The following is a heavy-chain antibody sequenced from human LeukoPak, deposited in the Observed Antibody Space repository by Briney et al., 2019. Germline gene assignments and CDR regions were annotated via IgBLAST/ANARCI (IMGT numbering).Heavy chain of an antibody. D-gene: IGHD3-22*01. V-gene: IGHV1-2*02. Sequence: ASVKVSCKASGYTFTGYYMHWVRQAPGQGLEWMGWINPNSGGTNYAQKFQGRVTMTRDTSISTAYMELSRLRSDDTAVYYCARWKAYYYGSSGYGAFDIWGQGTMVTVSS. J-gene: IGHJ3*02. CDR3: ARWKAYYYGSSGYGAFDI. CDR2: INPNSGGT. CDR1: GYTFTGYY.